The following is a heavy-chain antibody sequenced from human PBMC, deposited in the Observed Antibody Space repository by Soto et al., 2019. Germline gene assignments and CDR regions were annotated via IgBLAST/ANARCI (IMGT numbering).Heavy chain of an antibody. V-gene: IGHV3-48*02. D-gene: IGHD2-21*02. J-gene: IGHJ6*02. CDR3: ARESGVVTAIPPDYYYYYGMDV. CDR2: ISSSSSTI. Sequence: EVQLVESGGGLVQPGGSLRLSCAASGFTFSSYSMNWVRQAPGKGLEWVSYISSSSSTIYYADSVKGRFTISRDNAKNSLYLQMNSLRDEDTAVYYCARESGVVTAIPPDYYYYYGMDVWGQGTTVTVSS. CDR1: GFTFSSYS.